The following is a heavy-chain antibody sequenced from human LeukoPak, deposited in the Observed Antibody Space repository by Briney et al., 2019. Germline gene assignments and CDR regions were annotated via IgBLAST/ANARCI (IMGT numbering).Heavy chain of an antibody. CDR2: ISAYNGNT. D-gene: IGHD7-27*01. CDR1: GYTFTSYG. Sequence: GASVKVSCKASGYTFTSYGISWVRQAPGQGLEWMGWISAYNGNTNYAQKLQGRVTMTTDTSTSTAYMELRSLRSDDTAVYYCARDHPGWGNEGYYYYYYMDVWGKGTTVTVSS. J-gene: IGHJ6*03. CDR3: ARDHPGWGNEGYYYYYYMDV. V-gene: IGHV1-18*01.